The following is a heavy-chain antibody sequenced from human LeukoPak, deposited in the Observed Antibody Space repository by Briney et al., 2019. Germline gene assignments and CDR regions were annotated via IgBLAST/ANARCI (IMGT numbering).Heavy chain of an antibody. J-gene: IGHJ4*02. Sequence: SETLFLTCAVYGGSFSGYYWSWIRQPPGKGLEWIGEINHSGSTNYNPSLKSRVTISVDTSMNQFSLKLSSVTAADTVVYYCARGRMITFGGVIVPFDYWGQGTLVTVSS. CDR1: GGSFSGYY. CDR3: ARGRMITFGGVIVPFDY. CDR2: INHSGST. V-gene: IGHV4-34*01. D-gene: IGHD3-16*02.